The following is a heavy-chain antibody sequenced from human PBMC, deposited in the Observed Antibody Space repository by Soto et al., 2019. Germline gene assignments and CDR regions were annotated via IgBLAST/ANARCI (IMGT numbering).Heavy chain of an antibody. Sequence: GGSLRLSCAASGFTFSDYYMSWIRQAPGKGLEWVSYISSSGSTIYYADSVKGRFTISRDNAKNSLYLQMNSLRAEDTAVYYCASPSSIAARGYWYFDLWGRGTLVTVSS. V-gene: IGHV3-11*01. CDR2: ISSSGSTI. CDR3: ASPSSIAARGYWYFDL. CDR1: GFTFSDYY. D-gene: IGHD6-6*01. J-gene: IGHJ2*01.